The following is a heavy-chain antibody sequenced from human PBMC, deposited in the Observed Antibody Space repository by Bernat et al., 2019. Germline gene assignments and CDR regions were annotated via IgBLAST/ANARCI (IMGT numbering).Heavy chain of an antibody. Sequence: QVQLVQSGAEVKKPGASVTLSCKASGYTFTNYWMYWVRQAPGQGLEWMGIINPKDGNRNYAQKFQGRVTMTTDTSTSTVYMELSSLRSEDTAGYYCARDCPKIVVGWFDPWGPGTLVTVSS. J-gene: IGHJ5*02. CDR2: INPKDGNR. V-gene: IGHV1-46*03. CDR3: ARDCPKIVVGWFDP. CDR1: GYTFTNYW. D-gene: IGHD3-22*01.